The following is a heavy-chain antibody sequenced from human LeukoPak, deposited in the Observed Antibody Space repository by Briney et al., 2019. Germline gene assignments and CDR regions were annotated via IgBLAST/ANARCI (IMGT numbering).Heavy chain of an antibody. CDR3: ARLRSIASRRGVFEI. Sequence: SETLSLTCTVSGSSISSSSSYYWGWIRQPPGKDLEWIGNIYYVGSTYQNPSLKSRVTISVDTSKNQFSLKLSSVTAADTAVYYCARLRSIASRRGVFEIWGQGTMVTVSS. CDR1: GSSISSSSSYY. V-gene: IGHV4-39*01. CDR2: IYYVGST. J-gene: IGHJ3*02. D-gene: IGHD6-6*01.